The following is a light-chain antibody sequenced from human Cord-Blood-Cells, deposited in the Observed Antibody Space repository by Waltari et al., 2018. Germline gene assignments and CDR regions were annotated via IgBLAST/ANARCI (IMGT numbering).Light chain of an antibody. Sequence: QSALTQPRSVSGSPGQSVTISCPGTSRDVGGYNYVSWYQQHPGKAPKLMIYDVSKWPSGVPDRFSGSKSGNTASLTISGLQAEDEADYYCCSYAGSYVFGTGTKVTVL. CDR2: DVS. CDR3: CSYAGSYV. CDR1: SRDVGGYNY. J-gene: IGLJ1*01. V-gene: IGLV2-11*01.